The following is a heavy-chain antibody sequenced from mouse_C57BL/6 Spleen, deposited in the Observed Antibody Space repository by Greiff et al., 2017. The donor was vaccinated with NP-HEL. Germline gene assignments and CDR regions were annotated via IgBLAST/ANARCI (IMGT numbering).Heavy chain of an antibody. CDR1: GFTFSDYY. CDR2: INYDGSST. V-gene: IGHV5-16*01. J-gene: IGHJ1*03. CDR3: ARGMGYYGSSNWYFDV. Sequence: EVKLVESEGGLVQPGSSMKLSCTASGFTFSDYYMAWVRQVPEKGLEWVANINYDGSSTYYLDSLKSRFIIARDNAKNILYLQMSSLKSEDTATYYCARGMGYYGSSNWYFDVWGTGTTVTVSS. D-gene: IGHD1-1*01.